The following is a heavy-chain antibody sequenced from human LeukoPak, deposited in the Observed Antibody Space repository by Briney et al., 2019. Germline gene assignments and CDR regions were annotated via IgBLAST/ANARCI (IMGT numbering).Heavy chain of an antibody. CDR2: INPNSGNT. CDR1: GYTFTGYY. D-gene: IGHD2-2*01. V-gene: IGHV1-8*02. Sequence: ASVKVSCKASGYTFTGYYMHWVRQAPGQGLEWMGWINPNSGNTGYAQKFQGRVTMTRNTSISTAYMELSSLRSEDTAVYYCAREEYCSSTSCYYYYGMDVWGQGTTVTVSS. CDR3: AREEYCSSTSCYYYYGMDV. J-gene: IGHJ6*02.